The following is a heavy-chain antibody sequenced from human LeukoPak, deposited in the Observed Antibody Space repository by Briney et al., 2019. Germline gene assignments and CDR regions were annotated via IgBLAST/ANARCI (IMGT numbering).Heavy chain of an antibody. Sequence: GASVNVSCKASGYTFTGYYMHWVRQAPGQGLEWMGWINPNSGGTNYAQKFQGRVTMTRDTSISTAYMELSRLRSDDTAVYYCARERRGWSRNFDYWGQGTLVTVSS. CDR2: INPNSGGT. CDR3: ARERRGWSRNFDY. CDR1: GYTFTGYY. D-gene: IGHD6-19*01. V-gene: IGHV1-2*02. J-gene: IGHJ4*02.